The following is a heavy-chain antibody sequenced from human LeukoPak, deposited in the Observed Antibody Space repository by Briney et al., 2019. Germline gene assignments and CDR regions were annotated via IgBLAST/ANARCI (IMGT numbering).Heavy chain of an antibody. CDR2: IHNSGTT. D-gene: IGHD1-26*01. CDR3: ARERLGATGHWRIDV. J-gene: IGHJ2*01. V-gene: IGHV4-4*07. Sequence: PSETLSLTCTVSGGSFSSYYWTWIRQPAGKGLEWIGRIHNSGTTNYRPSLESRVTMSLDTSKNRFSLSLSSVTAADTAVYCARERLGATGHWRIDVWGRGTLVTVSS. CDR1: GGSFSSYY.